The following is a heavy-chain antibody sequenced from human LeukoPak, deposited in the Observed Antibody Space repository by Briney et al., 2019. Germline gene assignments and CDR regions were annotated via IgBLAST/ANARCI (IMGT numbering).Heavy chain of an antibody. J-gene: IGHJ4*02. Sequence: SENLSLTCTVSAGSISSHYWSWIRQPPGKGLEGIGYIYYSGSPNYNPSLKSPVTISVDTSKNQFSLKLSSVTAADTAVYYCARVLGGSTGGPFDYWGQGTLVTVSS. D-gene: IGHD3-16*01. CDR3: ARVLGGSTGGPFDY. CDR1: AGSISSHY. CDR2: IYYSGSP. V-gene: IGHV4-59*11.